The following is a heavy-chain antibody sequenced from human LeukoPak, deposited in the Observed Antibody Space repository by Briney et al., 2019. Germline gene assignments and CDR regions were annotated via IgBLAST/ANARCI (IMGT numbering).Heavy chain of an antibody. J-gene: IGHJ3*01. CDR2: IKEDGSEK. V-gene: IGHV3-7*04. D-gene: IGHD3-22*01. CDR3: ARAFMFYYDTSGYWIS. CDR1: GFTFSSYW. Sequence: PGGSLRLSCAASGFTFSSYWMTWVRQAPGKGLEWVANIKEDGSEKYYVDSVKGRFTISRDNAKNSLYLQMNSLRAEDTAVYFCARAFMFYYDTSGYWISWGQGTMVTVSS.